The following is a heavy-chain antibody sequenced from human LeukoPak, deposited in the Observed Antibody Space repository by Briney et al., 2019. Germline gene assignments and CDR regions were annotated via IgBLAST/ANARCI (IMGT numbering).Heavy chain of an antibody. Sequence: PSETLPLTCAVYGGSFSGYYWSWIRQPPGKGLEWIGEINHSGSTNYNPSLKSRVTISVDTSKNQFSLKLSSVTAADTAVYYCARGLRWGITMVRARTYFDYWGQGTLATVSS. CDR1: GGSFSGYY. V-gene: IGHV4-34*01. CDR2: INHSGST. CDR3: ARGLRWGITMVRARTYFDY. D-gene: IGHD3-10*01. J-gene: IGHJ4*02.